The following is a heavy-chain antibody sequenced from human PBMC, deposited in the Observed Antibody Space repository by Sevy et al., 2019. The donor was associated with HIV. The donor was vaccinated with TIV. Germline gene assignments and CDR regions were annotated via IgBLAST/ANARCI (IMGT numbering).Heavy chain of an antibody. D-gene: IGHD1-26*01. CDR2: ISYSGRN. V-gene: IGHV4-31*03. CDR1: GGSITSLNYY. Sequence: SDTLSLTCTVSGGSITSLNYYWTWIRQHPGKGLEWIGYISYSGRNLYNPSLKSRVTISVDTSKNQFSLKLSSVTAADTAVYYCARANAYLTSDAFDIWGQGTMVTVSS. CDR3: ARANAYLTSDAFDI. J-gene: IGHJ3*02.